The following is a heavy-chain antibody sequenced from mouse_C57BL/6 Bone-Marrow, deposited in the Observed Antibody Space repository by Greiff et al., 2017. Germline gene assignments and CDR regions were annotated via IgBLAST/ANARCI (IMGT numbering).Heavy chain of an antibody. Sequence: EVKLMESGGGLVKPGGSLKLSCAASGFTFSDCGMHWVRQAPEKGLEWVAYISSGSSTIYYADTVKGRFTISRDNAKNTLFLQMTSLRSEDTAMYYCARPGCSGDFEYWGQGTTLTVAS. V-gene: IGHV5-17*01. J-gene: IGHJ2*01. CDR1: GFTFSDCG. D-gene: IGHD6-1*01. CDR2: ISSGSSTI. CDR3: ARPGCSGDFEY.